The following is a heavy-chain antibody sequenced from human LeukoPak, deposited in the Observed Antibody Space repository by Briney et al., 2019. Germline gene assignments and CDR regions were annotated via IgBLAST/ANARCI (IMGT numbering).Heavy chain of an antibody. CDR1: GFTFSSYG. J-gene: IGHJ4*02. V-gene: IGHV3-13*01. Sequence: GGSLRLSCAASGFTFSSYGMHWVRQATGKGLEWVSAIGTAGDTYYPGSVKGRFTISRENAKNSLYLQMNSLRAGDTAVYYCARAERHSSGWYYFDYWGQGTLVTVSS. CDR2: IGTAGDT. D-gene: IGHD6-19*01. CDR3: ARAERHSSGWYYFDY.